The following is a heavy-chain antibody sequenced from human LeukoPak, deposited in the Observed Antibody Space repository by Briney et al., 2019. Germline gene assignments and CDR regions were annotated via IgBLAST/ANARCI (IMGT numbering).Heavy chain of an antibody. CDR1: GFTFSSYA. V-gene: IGHV3-23*01. D-gene: IGHD3-3*01. CDR3: AKDRITIFGVVIIAPDFDY. J-gene: IGHJ4*02. Sequence: GGSLRLSCAASGFTFSSYAMSWVRQAPGKGLEWVSAISGSGGSTYYADSVKDRFTISRDNSKNTLYLQMNSLRAEDTAVYYCAKDRITIFGVVIIAPDFDYWGQGTLVTVSS. CDR2: ISGSGGST.